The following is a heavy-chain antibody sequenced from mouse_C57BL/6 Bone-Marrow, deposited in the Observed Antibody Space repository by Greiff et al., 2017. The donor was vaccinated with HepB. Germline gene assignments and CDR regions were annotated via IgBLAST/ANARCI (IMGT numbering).Heavy chain of an antibody. CDR2: INPGSGGT. Sequence: QVQLQQSGAELVRPGTSVKVSCKASGYAFTNYLIEWVKQRPGQGLEWIGVINPGSGGTNYNEKFKGKATLTADKSSSTAYMPLSSLTAEDSAVYFCARRGTNGNEGAYWGQGTLVTVSA. V-gene: IGHV1-54*01. J-gene: IGHJ3*01. D-gene: IGHD2-1*01. CDR3: ARRGTNGNEGAY. CDR1: GYAFTNYL.